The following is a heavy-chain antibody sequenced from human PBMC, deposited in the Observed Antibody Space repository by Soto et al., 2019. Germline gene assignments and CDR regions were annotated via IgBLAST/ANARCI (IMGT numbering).Heavy chain of an antibody. Sequence: TSETLSLTCTVSGGSISSGGYYWSWIRQHPGKGLEWIGYIYYSGSTYYNPPLKSRVTISVDTSKNQFSLKLSSVTAADTAVYYCARDDYSNYWFDPWGQGTLVTVSS. CDR1: GGSISSGGYY. D-gene: IGHD4-4*01. CDR3: ARDDYSNYWFDP. CDR2: IYYSGST. J-gene: IGHJ5*02. V-gene: IGHV4-31*03.